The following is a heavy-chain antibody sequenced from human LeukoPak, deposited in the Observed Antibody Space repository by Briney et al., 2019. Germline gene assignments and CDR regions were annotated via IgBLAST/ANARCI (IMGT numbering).Heavy chain of an antibody. J-gene: IGHJ4*02. CDR2: IYYSGST. D-gene: IGHD3-3*01. CDR1: GGSISSYY. Sequence: PSEPLTLTCTVSGGSISSYYWSWLRQTPGKGLEWIGYIYYSGSTNYNPSLKSRVTISVDTSKNQFSLKLSSVTAADTAVYYCARGGSGYSPPFDYWGQGTLVTVSS. V-gene: IGHV4-59*01. CDR3: ARGGSGYSPPFDY.